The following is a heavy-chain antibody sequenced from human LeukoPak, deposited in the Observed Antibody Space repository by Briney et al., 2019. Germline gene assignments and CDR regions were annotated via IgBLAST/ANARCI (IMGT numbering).Heavy chain of an antibody. Sequence: GASVNVSCKASVYTFNSYGINWVRQAPGQGLEWMGWISVYNGQTNYAHKFQGRVTMTTDTSTRTVYMELRSLRSDDTAVYYCARDLEWELQHFFDHWGQGTLVTVSA. V-gene: IGHV1-18*01. J-gene: IGHJ4*02. D-gene: IGHD3-3*01. CDR3: ARDLEWELQHFFDH. CDR2: ISVYNGQT. CDR1: VYTFNSYG.